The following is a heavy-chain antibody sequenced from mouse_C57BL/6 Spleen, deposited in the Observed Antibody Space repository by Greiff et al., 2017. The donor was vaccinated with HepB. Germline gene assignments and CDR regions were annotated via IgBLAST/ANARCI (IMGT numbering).Heavy chain of an antibody. V-gene: IGHV1-64*01. Sequence: VQLQQPGAELVKPGASVKLSCKASGYTFTSYWMHWVKQRPGQGLEWIGMIHPNSGSTNYNENFKSKATLTVDKSSSTAYMQRSSLTSEDSAVYYCARKGAFYYEYDGDYWGQGTTLTVSS. CDR1: GYTFTSYW. D-gene: IGHD2-4*01. CDR2: IHPNSGST. CDR3: ARKGAFYYEYDGDY. J-gene: IGHJ2*01.